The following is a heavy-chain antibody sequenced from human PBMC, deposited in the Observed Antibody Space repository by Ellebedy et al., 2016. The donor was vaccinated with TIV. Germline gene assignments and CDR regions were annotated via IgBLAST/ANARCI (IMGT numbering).Heavy chain of an antibody. CDR1: GYTFTSYG. D-gene: IGHD2-21*02. J-gene: IGHJ4*02. CDR3: ARDAYCGGDCYSHFDY. CDR2: ISAYNGNT. Sequence: ASVKVSCKASGYTFTSYGISWVRQAPGQGLEWMGWISAYNGNTNYAQKLQGRVTMTTDTSTSTAYMELRSLRSDDTAVYYCARDAYCGGDCYSHFDYWGQGTLVTVSS. V-gene: IGHV1-18*01.